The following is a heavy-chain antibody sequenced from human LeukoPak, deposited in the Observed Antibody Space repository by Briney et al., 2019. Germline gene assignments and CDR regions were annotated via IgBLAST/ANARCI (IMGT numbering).Heavy chain of an antibody. CDR3: AKDLSYNYGATKDY. V-gene: IGHV3-23*01. Sequence: GGSLRLSCAASGFTFSSYAMSWVRQAPGKGLEWVSGISGSGGSTYYADSVKGRFTISRDNSKNTLYLQMNNLRAEDTAVYYCAKDLSYNYGATKDYWGQGTLVTVPS. CDR2: ISGSGGST. D-gene: IGHD1-1*01. CDR1: GFTFSSYA. J-gene: IGHJ4*02.